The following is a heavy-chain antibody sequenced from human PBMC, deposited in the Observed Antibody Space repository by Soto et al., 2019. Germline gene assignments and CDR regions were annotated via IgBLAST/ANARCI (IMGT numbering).Heavy chain of an antibody. D-gene: IGHD1-7*01. V-gene: IGHV4-34*01. Sequence: SETLSLTCVVSGESFSGYYWSWIRQTPGMGLEWIGEVDHRGSTTYNPSLKNRASISIDSSRNLFSLELTSVTAADTALYFCARYEYGNSLYGVDVWGQGTRVTVSS. J-gene: IGHJ6*02. CDR2: VDHRGST. CDR3: ARYEYGNSLYGVDV. CDR1: GESFSGYY.